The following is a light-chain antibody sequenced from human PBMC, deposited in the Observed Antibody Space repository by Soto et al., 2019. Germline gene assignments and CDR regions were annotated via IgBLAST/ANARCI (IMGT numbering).Light chain of an antibody. J-gene: IGKJ1*01. Sequence: DIVMTQSPDSLAVSLGEGASINCKSSQTILYSSNNKSYLAWYQQSPGQPPKLLIYWASTRESGVPDRFSGSGSGTDFTLTTSSLQAEDVAVYDCQQYYTTPRSFGQGTEVEIK. CDR1: QTILYSSNNKSY. V-gene: IGKV4-1*01. CDR2: WAS. CDR3: QQYYTTPRS.